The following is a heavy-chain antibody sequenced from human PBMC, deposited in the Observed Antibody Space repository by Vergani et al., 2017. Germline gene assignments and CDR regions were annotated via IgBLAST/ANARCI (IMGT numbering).Heavy chain of an antibody. Sequence: EVQLVESGGGLVKPGGSLRLSCAASGFTFSSYSMNWVRQAPGKGLEWVSSISSSSSYIYYADSVKGRFTISRDNAKNSLYLQMNSLRAEDTAVYYCARDGKTYYDYWGDCPLVVYIDVWGKXP. V-gene: IGHV3-21*01. CDR3: ARDGKTYYDYWGDCPLVVYIDV. D-gene: IGHD3-3*01. J-gene: IGHJ6*03. CDR2: ISSSSSYI. CDR1: GFTFSSYS.